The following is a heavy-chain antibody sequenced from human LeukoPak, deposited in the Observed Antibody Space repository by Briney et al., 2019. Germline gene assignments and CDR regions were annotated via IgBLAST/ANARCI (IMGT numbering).Heavy chain of an antibody. CDR1: GFTFSSYA. D-gene: IGHD1-26*01. Sequence: GGSLRLSCAASGFTFSSYAMHWVRRAPGKGLEWVAVISYDGSNKYYADSVKGRFTISRDNSKNTLYLQMNSLRAEDTAVYYCAKWEIDYWGQGTLVTVSS. V-gene: IGHV3-30*04. J-gene: IGHJ4*02. CDR2: ISYDGSNK. CDR3: AKWEIDY.